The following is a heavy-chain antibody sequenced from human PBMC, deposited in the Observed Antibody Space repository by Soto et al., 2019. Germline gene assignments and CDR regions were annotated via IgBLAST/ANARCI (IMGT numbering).Heavy chain of an antibody. J-gene: IGHJ4*02. D-gene: IGHD1-7*01. V-gene: IGHV1-2*02. Sequence: ASVKVSCKASGYTFTGYYMHWVRQAPGQGLEWMGWINPNSGGTNYAQKFQGRVTMTRDTSISTAYMELSRLRSDDTAVYYCARVTNWNSPTYSYWGQGTLVTVSS. CDR2: INPNSGGT. CDR1: GYTFTGYY. CDR3: ARVTNWNSPTYSY.